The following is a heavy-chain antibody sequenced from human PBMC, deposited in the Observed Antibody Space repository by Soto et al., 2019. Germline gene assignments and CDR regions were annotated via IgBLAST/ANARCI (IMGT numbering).Heavy chain of an antibody. V-gene: IGHV4-59*01. CDR2: IYDSGST. J-gene: IGHJ4*02. CDR1: GASTSGNY. CDR3: ARYRRGTGWYYLDD. D-gene: IGHD6-19*01. Sequence: QVQLQESGPGLVKPSETLSLTCTVSGASTSGNYWSWIRQPPGKGLEWIGYIYDSGSTNYSPSLQSRVTMSVDMAKIQFSLALTSVTAADTALYFCARYRRGTGWYYLDDWGQGILVTVSS.